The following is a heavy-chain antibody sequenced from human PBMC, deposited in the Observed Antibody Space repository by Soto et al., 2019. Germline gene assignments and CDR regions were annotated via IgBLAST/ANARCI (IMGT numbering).Heavy chain of an antibody. Sequence: SETLSLTCAVYGGSFSGYYWSWIRQPPGKGLEWIGEIDHSGSTNYNPSLKSRVTISVDTSKNQFSLKLSSVTAADTAVYYCARGGYYYYGMDVWGQGTTVTVYS. CDR2: IDHSGST. J-gene: IGHJ6*02. CDR1: GGSFSGYY. V-gene: IGHV4-34*01. CDR3: ARGGYYYYGMDV.